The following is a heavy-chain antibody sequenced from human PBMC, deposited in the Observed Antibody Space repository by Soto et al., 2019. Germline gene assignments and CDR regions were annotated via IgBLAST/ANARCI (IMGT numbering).Heavy chain of an antibody. CDR1: GGTFSSYA. Sequence: ASVKVSCKASGGTFSSYAISWVRQAPGQGLEWMGGIIPIFGTANYAQKFQGRVTITADESTSTAYMELSSLRSEDTAVYYCAREPASLGYCSGGSCYRGNWFDPWGQGTLVTVSS. CDR2: IIPIFGTA. V-gene: IGHV1-69*13. CDR3: AREPASLGYCSGGSCYRGNWFDP. J-gene: IGHJ5*02. D-gene: IGHD2-15*01.